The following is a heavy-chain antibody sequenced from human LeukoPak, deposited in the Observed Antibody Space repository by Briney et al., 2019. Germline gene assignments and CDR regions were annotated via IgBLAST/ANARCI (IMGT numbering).Heavy chain of an antibody. J-gene: IGHJ6*03. CDR2: IYSSAST. Sequence: SETLSLTCTVSGGSISSYYWNWVRQPPGKGLECIGYIYSSASTNYNPSLESRVTISADTSKNQFSLKLNSVTAADTAVYYCAREHFYYYYYMDVWGKGTTVTVSS. V-gene: IGHV4-59*01. CDR3: AREHFYYYYYMDV. CDR1: GGSISSYY.